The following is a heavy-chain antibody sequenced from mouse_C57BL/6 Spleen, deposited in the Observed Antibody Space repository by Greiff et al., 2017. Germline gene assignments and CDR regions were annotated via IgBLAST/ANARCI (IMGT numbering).Heavy chain of an antibody. D-gene: IGHD1-1*01. CDR1: GFNIKDYY. J-gene: IGHJ2*01. Sequence: EVQGVESGAELVKPGASVKLSCTASGFNIKDYYMHWVKQRTEQGLEWIGRIGPEDGETKSAPKFQGKATITADTSSNTAYLQLSSLTSEDTAVYYCAREPTVVGEYVDYWGQGTTLTVSS. V-gene: IGHV14-2*01. CDR3: AREPTVVGEYVDY. CDR2: IGPEDGET.